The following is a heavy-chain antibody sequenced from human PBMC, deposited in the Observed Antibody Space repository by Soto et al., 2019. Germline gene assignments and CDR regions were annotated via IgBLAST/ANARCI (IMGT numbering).Heavy chain of an antibody. CDR2: LSYDGIAQ. CDR1: GFTLSRQA. J-gene: IGHJ5*02. CDR3: VKGGWYGSSSPSDR. Sequence: QEQLVESGGDVVQPGGSLRLSCAASGFTLSRQAMHWVRQAPGKGLEWVAVLSYDGIAQYYADSVKGRFTISRDNSKNTLYLQMNRLRGEETALYYCVKGGWYGSSSPSDRWGQGTLVTVSS. V-gene: IGHV3-30*18. D-gene: IGHD6-6*01.